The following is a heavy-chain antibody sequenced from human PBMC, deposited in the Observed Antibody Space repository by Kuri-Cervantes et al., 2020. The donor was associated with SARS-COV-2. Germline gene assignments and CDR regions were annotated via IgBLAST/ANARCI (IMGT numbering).Heavy chain of an antibody. Sequence: GESLKISCVASGFTFRTYAMHWVRQPPGKGLEWVAVISYDESNKYYADSVKGRFTISRDNAKNSLYLQMNSLRAEDTAVYYCARDKWELGAFDIWGQGTMVTVSS. J-gene: IGHJ3*02. CDR1: GFTFRTYA. V-gene: IGHV3-30*04. CDR2: ISYDESNK. CDR3: ARDKWELGAFDI. D-gene: IGHD1-26*01.